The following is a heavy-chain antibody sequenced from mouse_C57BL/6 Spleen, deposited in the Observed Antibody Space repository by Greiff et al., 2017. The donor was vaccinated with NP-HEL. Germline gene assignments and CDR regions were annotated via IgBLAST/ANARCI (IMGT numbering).Heavy chain of an antibody. D-gene: IGHD2-5*01. J-gene: IGHJ2*01. CDR2: INPSSGYT. V-gene: IGHV1-7*01. CDR3: AQGYSKNYFDY. CDR1: GYTFTSYW. Sequence: QVQLQQSGAELAKPGASVKLSCKASGYTFTSYWMHWVKQRPGQGLEWIGYINPSSGYTKYNQKFKDKATLTADKSSSTAYMQLSSLTYEDSAAYYCAQGYSKNYFDYWGQGTTLTVSS.